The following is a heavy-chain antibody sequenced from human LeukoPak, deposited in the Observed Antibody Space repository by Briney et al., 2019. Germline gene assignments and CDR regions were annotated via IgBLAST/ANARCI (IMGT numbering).Heavy chain of an antibody. CDR1: GAAFGDYA. Sequence: GGSLRLSCGVSGAAFGDYAMTWVRQAPGKGLEWVSSISGSGGHSTYYADSVKGRFTISRDDSKNTLYLQMNTLGVEDTAVYYCADALGIWGQGAQVTVSS. D-gene: IGHD7-27*01. CDR2: ISGSGGHST. J-gene: IGHJ4*02. V-gene: IGHV3-23*01. CDR3: ADALGI.